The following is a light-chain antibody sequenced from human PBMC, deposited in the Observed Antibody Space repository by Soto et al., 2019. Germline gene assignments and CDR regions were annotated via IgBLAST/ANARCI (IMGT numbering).Light chain of an antibody. Sequence: DVQMTQSPASLSASAGDRVTITCQASQGISNYLNWYQQKPGKAPKLLIYAASSLQSGVPSRFSGSGSETDFTLTISSLQPEDFATYSCQQSYSTTWTFGQGTKVEIK. CDR3: QQSYSTTWT. CDR1: QGISNY. CDR2: AAS. V-gene: IGKV1-39*01. J-gene: IGKJ1*01.